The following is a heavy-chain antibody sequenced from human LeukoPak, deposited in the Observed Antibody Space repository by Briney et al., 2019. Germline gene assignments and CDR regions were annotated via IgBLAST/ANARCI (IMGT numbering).Heavy chain of an antibody. CDR3: AKRTAGFGESEFDY. V-gene: IGHV3-23*01. Sequence: GGSLRLSCAVSGFTFSSYAMTWVRQAPGKGLEWVSSISGNGDTTYYADSVKGRFTISRDNSKKTLYLQMNTLRAEDTALFYCAKRTAGFGESEFDYWGQGTLVIVSS. J-gene: IGHJ4*02. CDR1: GFTFSSYA. D-gene: IGHD3-10*01. CDR2: ISGNGDTT.